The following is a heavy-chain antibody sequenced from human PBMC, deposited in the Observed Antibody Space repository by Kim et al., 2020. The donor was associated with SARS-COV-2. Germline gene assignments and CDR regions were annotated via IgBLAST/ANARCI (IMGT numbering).Heavy chain of an antibody. CDR2: IYYSGST. D-gene: IGHD6-19*01. V-gene: IGHV4-59*01. J-gene: IGHJ5*02. CDR3: ARITSSSWYVGWFDP. Sequence: SETLSLTCTVSGGSISSYYWTWIRQPPGKGLEWIGDIYYSGSTNYNPSLKSRVTMSVDTSKNQFSLRLTSMTAADTAVYYCARITSSSWYVGWFDPWGQGTLVTVSS. CDR1: GGSISSYY.